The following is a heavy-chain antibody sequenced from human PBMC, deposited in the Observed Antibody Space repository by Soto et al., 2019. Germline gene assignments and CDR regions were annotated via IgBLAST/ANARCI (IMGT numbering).Heavy chain of an antibody. CDR3: ARQHCSGAACYRDDYFDV. J-gene: IGHJ3*01. V-gene: IGHV4-39*01. CDR2: VYSSGGT. Sequence: LQLQESGPGLVKPSETLSLTCTVSGGSISTSRNYWGWIRQPPGKGLQWIGSVYSSGGTYYTPSLQSRLSISVDTSTHQLSLTQRSVTAADTAGYFCARQHCSGAACYRDDYFDVWGQGTVVIVSS. D-gene: IGHD2-21*02. CDR1: GGSISTSRNY.